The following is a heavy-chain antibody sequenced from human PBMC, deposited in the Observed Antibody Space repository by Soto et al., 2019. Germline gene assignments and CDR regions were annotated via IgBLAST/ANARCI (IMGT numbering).Heavy chain of an antibody. CDR3: AKQYYGGNSLPFDY. CDR1: GFTFSSYV. CDR2: ISGSGGST. Sequence: GGSLRLSCAASGFTFSSYVMSWVRQAPGKGLEWVSAISGSGGSTYYADSVKGRFTISRDNSKNTLYLQMNSLRAEDTAVYYCAKQYYGGNSLPFDYWGQGTLVTVSS. J-gene: IGHJ4*02. V-gene: IGHV3-23*01. D-gene: IGHD4-17*01.